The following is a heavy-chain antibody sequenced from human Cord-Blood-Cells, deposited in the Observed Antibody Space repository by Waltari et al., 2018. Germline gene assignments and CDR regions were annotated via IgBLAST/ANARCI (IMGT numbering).Heavy chain of an antibody. CDR3: ARETITIFGVVTGQIDY. V-gene: IGHV1-69*09. J-gene: IGHJ4*02. D-gene: IGHD3-3*01. CDR2: IIPILGIA. Sequence: QVQLVQSGAEVKKPGSSVKVSCKASGGTFSSYAISWVRQAPGQGLEWMGRIIPILGIANYAQKFQGRVTITADKSTSTAYMELSSLRSEDTAVYYCARETITIFGVVTGQIDYWGQGTLVTVSS. CDR1: GGTFSSYA.